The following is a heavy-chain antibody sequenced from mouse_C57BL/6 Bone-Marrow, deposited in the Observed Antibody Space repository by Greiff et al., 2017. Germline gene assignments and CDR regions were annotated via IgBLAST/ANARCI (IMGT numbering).Heavy chain of an antibody. CDR1: GYTFPGYC. V-gene: IGHV1-9*01. Sequence: VQLQQSGAELMKPGASVKLSCTATGYTFPGYCIEWVKQRPGHGLEWIGEILPGSGSTNYNEKFKGKATFTADTSSNTAYMQLSSLTTEDSAVYYCASPYDYGAYSWFADWGKGTLVTVSA. CDR3: ASPYDYGAYSWFAD. J-gene: IGHJ3*01. CDR2: ILPGSGST. D-gene: IGHD2-4*01.